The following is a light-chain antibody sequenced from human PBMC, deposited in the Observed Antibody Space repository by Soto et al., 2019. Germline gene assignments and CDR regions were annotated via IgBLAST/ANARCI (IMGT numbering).Light chain of an antibody. CDR3: QQYNNWPPIT. V-gene: IGKV3D-15*01. Sequence: EIVLTQSPATLSLSPGERATLSCRASQSVNSNYLAWYQQKPGQAPRLLIYGASTRATGIPARFSGSGSGTEFTLIISSLQSEDFAVYYCQQYNNWPPITFGQGTRLEIK. J-gene: IGKJ5*01. CDR1: QSVNSN. CDR2: GAS.